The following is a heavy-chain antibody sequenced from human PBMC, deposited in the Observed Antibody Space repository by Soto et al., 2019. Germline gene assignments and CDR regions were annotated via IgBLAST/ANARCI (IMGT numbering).Heavy chain of an antibody. CDR3: ARDAYDFWSGPKNYYYYYGMDV. V-gene: IGHV1-18*01. Sequence: ASVKVSCKASGYTFTSYGISWVRQAPGQGLEWMGWISAYNGNTNYAQKLQGRVTMTTDTSTSTAYMELRSLRSDDTAVYYCARDAYDFWSGPKNYYYYYGMDVWGQGTTVTVSS. CDR2: ISAYNGNT. CDR1: GYTFTSYG. D-gene: IGHD3-3*01. J-gene: IGHJ6*02.